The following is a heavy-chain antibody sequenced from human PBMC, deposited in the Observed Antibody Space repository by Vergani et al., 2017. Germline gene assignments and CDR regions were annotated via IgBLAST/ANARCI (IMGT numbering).Heavy chain of an antibody. V-gene: IGHV4-30-4*01. CDR3: ARGLWLLNGADAFDI. D-gene: IGHD3-22*01. Sequence: QVQLQESGPGLVKPSQTLSLTCTVSGGSISSGDYYWSWIRQPPGKGLEWIGYIYYSGSTYYNPSLKSRVTISVDTSKDQFSLKLSSVTAADTAVYYCARGLWLLNGADAFDIWGQGTMVTVSS. J-gene: IGHJ3*02. CDR1: GGSISSGDYY. CDR2: IYYSGST.